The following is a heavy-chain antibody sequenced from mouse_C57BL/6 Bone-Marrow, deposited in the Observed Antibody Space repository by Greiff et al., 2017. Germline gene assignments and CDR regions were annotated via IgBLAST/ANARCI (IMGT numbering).Heavy chain of an antibody. J-gene: IGHJ3*01. D-gene: IGHD1-2*01. CDR3: ARERIMVYDGPFAY. V-gene: IGHV1-81*01. Sequence: VQLQQSGAELARPGASVTLSCKASGYTFTSYGISWVKQRTGQGLEWIGEIYPRSGNTYYNEKFKGKATLTADKSSSTAYMELRSLTSADSAVYFCARERIMVYDGPFAYWGQGTLVTVSA. CDR2: IYPRSGNT. CDR1: GYTFTSYG.